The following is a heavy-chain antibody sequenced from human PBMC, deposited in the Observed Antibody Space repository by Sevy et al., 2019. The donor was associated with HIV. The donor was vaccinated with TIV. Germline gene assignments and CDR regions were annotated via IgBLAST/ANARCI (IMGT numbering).Heavy chain of an antibody. CDR2: INSDGSST. J-gene: IGHJ6*03. D-gene: IGHD6-13*01. Sequence: GGSLRLSCAASGFTFSSYWMHWVRQAPGKGLVWVSRINSDGSSTSYADSVKGRFTISRDNAKNTLYLQMNSLRAEDTAVYYCARVTGSSSPNYDYYMDVWGKGTTVTVSS. CDR3: ARVTGSSSPNYDYYMDV. V-gene: IGHV3-74*01. CDR1: GFTFSSYW.